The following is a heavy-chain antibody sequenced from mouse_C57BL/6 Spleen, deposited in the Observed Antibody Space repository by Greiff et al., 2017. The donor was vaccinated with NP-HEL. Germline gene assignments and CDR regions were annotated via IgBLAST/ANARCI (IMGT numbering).Heavy chain of an antibody. CDR3: AGGGTVASYAMDY. V-gene: IGHV1-69*01. J-gene: IGHJ4*01. D-gene: IGHD1-1*01. CDR2: IDPSDSYT. CDR1: GYTFTSYW. Sequence: VQLQQSGAELVMPGASVKLSCKASGYTFTSYWMHWVKQRPGQGLEWIGEIDPSDSYTNYNQKFKGKSTLTVDKSSSTAYMQLSSLTSEDSAVYYCAGGGTVASYAMDYWGQGTSVTVSS.